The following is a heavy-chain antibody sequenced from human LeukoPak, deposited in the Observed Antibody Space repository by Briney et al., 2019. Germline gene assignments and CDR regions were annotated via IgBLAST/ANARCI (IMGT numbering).Heavy chain of an antibody. CDR1: GGSISSNLNY. CDR3: ARHTWGVRGVIKRDYYFDY. D-gene: IGHD3-10*01. V-gene: IGHV4-39*01. J-gene: IGHJ4*02. CDR2: VYYSGST. Sequence: SGTLSLTCTVAGGSISSNLNYWGWMRQPPGKGLEWIGNVYYSGSTYYNTSLKSRVTLSIDTSKNQFSLKLSSVTAADTAVYYCARHTWGVRGVIKRDYYFDYWGQGTLVTVSS.